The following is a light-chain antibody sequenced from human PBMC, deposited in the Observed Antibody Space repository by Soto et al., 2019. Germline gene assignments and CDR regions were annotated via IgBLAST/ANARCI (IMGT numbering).Light chain of an antibody. CDR2: GAS. V-gene: IGKV3-15*01. J-gene: IGKJ4*01. Sequence: EIVMTHSPATLSVSPGERATLSCRASQNVNSNLAWYQQKLGQAPRLLIYGASTRATGIPARFSGSGSGTEFTLTISSLQSEDFAVYYCQQYNNWPLTFGGGTKVKIK. CDR1: QNVNSN. CDR3: QQYNNWPLT.